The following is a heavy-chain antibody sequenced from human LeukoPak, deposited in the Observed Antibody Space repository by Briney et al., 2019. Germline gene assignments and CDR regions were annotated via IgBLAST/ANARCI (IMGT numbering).Heavy chain of an antibody. CDR3: AKDQGCSTTSCEYNWFDP. J-gene: IGHJ5*02. CDR1: GFTFNDYA. Sequence: GGSLRLSCAASGFTFNDYAMHWVRQAPGKGLEWVSLISGGGSTYYSDSVKGRFTISRDNSKKSLYLQMNSLRSEDTALYYCAKDQGCSTTSCEYNWFDPWGQGTLATVSS. D-gene: IGHD2-2*01. CDR2: ISGGGST. V-gene: IGHV3-43*02.